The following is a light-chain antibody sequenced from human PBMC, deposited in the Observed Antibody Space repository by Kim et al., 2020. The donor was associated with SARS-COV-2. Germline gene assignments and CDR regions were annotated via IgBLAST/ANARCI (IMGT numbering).Light chain of an antibody. J-gene: IGLJ2*01. V-gene: IGLV3-21*04. CDR3: QVWDSSSDHWV. Sequence: APGKTASVTCGVDNIGSKSVHWYQQRPGQAPVLVIYYDVDRPSGIPERFSGSNSGNTATLTISRVEAGDEADYYCQVWDSSSDHWVFGGGTKLTVL. CDR1: NIGSKS. CDR2: YDV.